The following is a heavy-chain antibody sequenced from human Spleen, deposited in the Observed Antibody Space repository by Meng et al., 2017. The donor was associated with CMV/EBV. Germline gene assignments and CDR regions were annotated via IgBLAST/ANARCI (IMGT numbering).Heavy chain of an antibody. CDR2: INPNSGDT. V-gene: IGHV1-2*06. CDR1: GYTFTGYY. CDR3: ARSRTGVFGYFDL. J-gene: IGHJ2*01. D-gene: IGHD7-27*01. Sequence: QVQLVQSGADVKKPGASVKVACKTSGYTFTGYYLHWVRQAPRQGLEWMGRINPNSGDTNYAQSFQGRVTMTRDTSIRTAYMELRRLRSDDTAVYYCARSRTGVFGYFDLWGRGTLVTVSS.